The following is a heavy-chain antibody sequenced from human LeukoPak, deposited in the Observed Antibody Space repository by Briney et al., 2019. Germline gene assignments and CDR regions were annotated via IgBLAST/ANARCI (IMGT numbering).Heavy chain of an antibody. CDR2: ISSSSDYI. CDR1: GFTFSIYH. Sequence: GGSLRLSCAASGFTFSIYHMNWVRQAPGKGLEWVSFISSSSDYIYYADSVKGRFTISRDNAKNSLYLQMNSLRAEDTAVYYCARVDHFDYWGQGTLVTVSS. V-gene: IGHV3-21*01. CDR3: ARVDHFDY. J-gene: IGHJ4*02.